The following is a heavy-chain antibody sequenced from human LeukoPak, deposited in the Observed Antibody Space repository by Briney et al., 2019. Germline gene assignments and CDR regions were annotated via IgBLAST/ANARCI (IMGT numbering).Heavy chain of an antibody. CDR2: ISSNGGST. CDR3: TTDIKTITMIVVVLDAFDI. V-gene: IGHV3-64*01. Sequence: GGSLRLSCAASGFTFSSYAMHWVRQAPGKGLEYVSAISSNGGSTYYANSVKGRFTISRDDSKDTLYLQMNSLKTEDTAVYYCTTDIKTITMIVVVLDAFDIWGQGTMVTVSS. D-gene: IGHD3-22*01. J-gene: IGHJ3*02. CDR1: GFTFSSYA.